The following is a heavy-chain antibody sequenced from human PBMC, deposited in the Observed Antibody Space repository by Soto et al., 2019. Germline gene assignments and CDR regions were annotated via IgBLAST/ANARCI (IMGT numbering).Heavy chain of an antibody. CDR1: GGTFSSYA. D-gene: IGHD2-15*01. CDR3: ARVLRPVAAGPYYYYGMDV. Sequence: SVKXSCKASGGTFSSYASSWVRQAPGQGLEWMGGIIPIFGTANYAQKFQGRVTITADESTSTAYMELSSLRSEDTAVYYCARVLRPVAAGPYYYYGMDVWGQGTTVTVSS. J-gene: IGHJ6*02. V-gene: IGHV1-69*01. CDR2: IIPIFGTA.